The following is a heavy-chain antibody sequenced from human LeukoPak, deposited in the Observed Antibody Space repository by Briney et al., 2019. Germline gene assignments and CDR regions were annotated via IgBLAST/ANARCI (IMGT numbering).Heavy chain of an antibody. Sequence: GGSLRLSCAAFGFTLNSYLMSWVRQAPGRGLEWVANIKKDGSEENYLDSVKGRFTISRDNAKNSLYLQMNSLRAEDTAVYYCARSSYYCFDYWGQGTLVTVSS. V-gene: IGHV3-7*01. CDR3: ARSSYYCFDY. CDR2: IKKDGSEE. J-gene: IGHJ4*02. CDR1: GFTLNSYL. D-gene: IGHD2-21*01.